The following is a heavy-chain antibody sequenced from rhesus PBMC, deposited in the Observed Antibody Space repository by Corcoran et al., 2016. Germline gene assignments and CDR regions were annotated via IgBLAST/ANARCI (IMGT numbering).Heavy chain of an antibody. J-gene: IGHJ4*01. D-gene: IGHD4-29*01. CDR3: ARDITVAGGFDY. Sequence: QVQLQESGPGLVKPSETLSLTCAVSGYSISGYYWRWIRQSPGKGLELIGYITYSWSTSYNPSLKSGVTISRDTSKNQFSLKLSSVTAADTAVYYCARDITVAGGFDYWGQGVLVTVSS. CDR2: ITYSWST. V-gene: IGHV4-122*02. CDR1: GYSISGYY.